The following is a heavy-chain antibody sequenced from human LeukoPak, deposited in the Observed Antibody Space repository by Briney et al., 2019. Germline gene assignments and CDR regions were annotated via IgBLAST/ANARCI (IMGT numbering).Heavy chain of an antibody. CDR1: EFALERYT. J-gene: IGHJ6*03. V-gene: IGHV4-34*01. CDR2: INHSGST. Sequence: GSLRLSCEVSEFALERYTMSWVRQAPGKGLEWIGEINHSGSTNYNPSLKSRVTISVDTSKNQFSLKLSSVTAADTAVYYCAKEGHYDFWSGYYTGAAYYYYYMDVWGKGTTVTVSS. D-gene: IGHD3-3*01. CDR3: AKEGHYDFWSGYYTGAAYYYYYMDV.